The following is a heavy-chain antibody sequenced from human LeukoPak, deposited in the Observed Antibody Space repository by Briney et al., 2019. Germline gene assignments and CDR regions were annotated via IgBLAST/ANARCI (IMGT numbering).Heavy chain of an antibody. D-gene: IGHD5-24*01. CDR2: ISSRSSYI. Sequence: GQSLRLSCAASGFTFSTYSMNWVRQAPGKGLEWVSSISSRSSYIYYADSVKGRFTISRDNAKNSLYLQMNSLRAEDTAVYYCAGGRDGYKLPNYWGQGTLVTVSS. CDR3: AGGRDGYKLPNY. CDR1: GFTFSTYS. J-gene: IGHJ4*02. V-gene: IGHV3-21*01.